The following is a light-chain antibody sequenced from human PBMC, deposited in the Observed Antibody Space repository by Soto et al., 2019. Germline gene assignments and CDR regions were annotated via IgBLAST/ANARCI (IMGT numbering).Light chain of an antibody. V-gene: IGKV1-5*03. CDR1: QSISSW. Sequence: DIQMTQSPSTLSASAGDRVTITFRASQSISSWLAWYQQKPGKAPKVLIYKASNLQSGVPARFSGSGSGTDFTLTISSLQPDDFATYYCQQCNSYPPTFGQGTTVDIK. CDR3: QQCNSYPPT. J-gene: IGKJ1*01. CDR2: KAS.